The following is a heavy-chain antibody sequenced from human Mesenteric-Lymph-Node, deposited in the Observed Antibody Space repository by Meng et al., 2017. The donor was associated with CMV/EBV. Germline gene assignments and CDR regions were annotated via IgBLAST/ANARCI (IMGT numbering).Heavy chain of an antibody. V-gene: IGHV3-30*02. CDR3: AKDRLSMTTVTTSAFDA. D-gene: IGHD4-17*01. CDR2: IRYDGSNK. J-gene: IGHJ3*01. CDR1: GFTFSSYG. Sequence: GESLKISCAASGFTFSSYGMHWVRQAPGKGLEWVAFIRYDGSNKYSADSVKGRFNISRDNSKNTLYLQMNSPRAEDTAVYYCAKDRLSMTTVTTSAFDAWGQGTMVTVSS.